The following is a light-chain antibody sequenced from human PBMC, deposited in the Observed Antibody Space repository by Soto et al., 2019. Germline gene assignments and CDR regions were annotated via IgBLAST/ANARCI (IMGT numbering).Light chain of an antibody. CDR2: EVS. Sequence: QSALTQPPSASGSPGQSVTISCTGTSSDVADYNYVSWYQQYPGKAPKLMIYEVSKRPSGVPDRFSGSKSGNTASLTVSGLQAGDEADYYCSSYAGSNNWVFGGGTKVTVL. CDR1: SSDVADYNY. J-gene: IGLJ3*02. CDR3: SSYAGSNNWV. V-gene: IGLV2-8*01.